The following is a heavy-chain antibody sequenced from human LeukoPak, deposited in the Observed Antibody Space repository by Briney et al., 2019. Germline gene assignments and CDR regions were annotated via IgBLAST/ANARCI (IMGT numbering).Heavy chain of an antibody. D-gene: IGHD3-10*01. CDR1: GYTFTSYG. CDR2: ISAYNGNT. J-gene: IGHJ6*02. Sequence: ASVNVSCKASGYTFTSYGISWVRQAPGQGLEWMGWISAYNGNTNYAQKLQGRVTMTTDTSTSTAYMELRSLRSDDTAVYYCARDDASLKWFGELLPRWTYYYGMDVWGQGTTVTVSS. V-gene: IGHV1-18*01. CDR3: ARDDASLKWFGELLPRWTYYYGMDV.